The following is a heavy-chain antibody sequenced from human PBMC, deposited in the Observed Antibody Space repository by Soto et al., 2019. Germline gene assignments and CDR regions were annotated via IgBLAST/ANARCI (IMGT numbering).Heavy chain of an antibody. CDR1: GFTFSSYA. V-gene: IGHV3-30-3*01. J-gene: IGHJ5*02. CDR2: ISYDGSNK. Sequence: GGSLRLSCAASGFTFSSYAMHWVRQAPGKGLEWVAVISYDGSNKYYADSVKGRFTISRDNSKNTLYLQMNSLRAEDTAVYYYAGDQLTGVYSGTLPPWAQGTLVPVSS. D-gene: IGHD1-26*01. CDR3: AGDQLTGVYSGTLPP.